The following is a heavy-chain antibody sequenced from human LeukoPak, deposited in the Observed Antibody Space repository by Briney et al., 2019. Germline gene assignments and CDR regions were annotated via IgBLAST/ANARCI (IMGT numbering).Heavy chain of an antibody. CDR1: GFSFSSYG. V-gene: IGHV3-30*02. Sequence: PGGSLRLSCAGSGFSFSSYGMHWVRQAPGKGLEWMAFIRSDGSNKYYADSVKGRFTISRDNAKNSLYLQMNSLRAEDTALYYCAKADSSGYYTQDFDYWGQGTLVTVSS. J-gene: IGHJ4*02. CDR2: IRSDGSNK. CDR3: AKADSSGYYTQDFDY. D-gene: IGHD3-22*01.